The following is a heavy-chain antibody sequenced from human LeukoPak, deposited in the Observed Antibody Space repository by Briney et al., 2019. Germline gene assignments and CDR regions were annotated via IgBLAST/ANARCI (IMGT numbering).Heavy chain of an antibody. D-gene: IGHD6-19*01. CDR1: GFTFRSYA. V-gene: IGHV3-23*01. CDR3: AKDARRTNGWYFFDY. Sequence: GGSLRLSCAASGFTFRSYAMNWVRQAPGKGLEWVSAISDSGSLTYYADSVKGRFTISRDNSKNTLFLQMNSLRAEDTAVYYCAKDARRTNGWYFFDYWGQGTLVTVSS. CDR2: ISDSGSLT. J-gene: IGHJ4*02.